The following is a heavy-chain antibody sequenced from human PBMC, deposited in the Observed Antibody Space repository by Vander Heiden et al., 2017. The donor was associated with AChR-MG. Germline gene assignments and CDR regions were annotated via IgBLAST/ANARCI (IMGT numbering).Heavy chain of an antibody. J-gene: IGHJ4*02. CDR1: GGPHRSGGYS. CDR2: SYHCRRT. D-gene: IGHD3-3*01. CDR3: ARVRVGSRFSAHDY. Sequence: QLQPPESGPGLVKPFQNPFLTCPVPGGPHRSGGYSWRWIRQQPGRGREWSGYSYHCRRTYYNPPSKSRVVIIVDRSKNKLFPKMRSVTAADTAVYYYARVRVGSRFSAHDYWGQGTLVTVSS. V-gene: IGHV4-30-2*01.